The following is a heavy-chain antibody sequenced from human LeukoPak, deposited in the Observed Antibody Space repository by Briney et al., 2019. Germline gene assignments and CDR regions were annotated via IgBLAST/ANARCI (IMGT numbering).Heavy chain of an antibody. CDR3: ARDLTVVPAAYFDY. J-gene: IGHJ4*02. CDR1: VYTFTSYG. D-gene: IGHD2-2*01. Sequence: ASVKVSCKASVYTFTSYGISWVRQAPGQGLEWMGWISAYNGNTNYAQKLQGRVTMTTDTSTSTAYMELRSLRSDDTAVYYCARDLTVVPAAYFDYWGQGTLVTVSS. CDR2: ISAYNGNT. V-gene: IGHV1-18*01.